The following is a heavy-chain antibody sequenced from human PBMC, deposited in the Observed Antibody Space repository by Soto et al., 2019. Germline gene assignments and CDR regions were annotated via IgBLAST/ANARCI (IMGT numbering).Heavy chain of an antibody. Sequence: GSLRLSCAASGFTFRSYGMHWVRQAPGKGLEWVAVIWYDGSNKYYADSVKGRFTISRDNSKNTLYLQMNSLRAEDTAVYYCARDPPYSSSSDAFDIWGQGTMVTVSS. V-gene: IGHV3-33*01. CDR2: IWYDGSNK. D-gene: IGHD6-13*01. J-gene: IGHJ3*02. CDR1: GFTFRSYG. CDR3: ARDPPYSSSSDAFDI.